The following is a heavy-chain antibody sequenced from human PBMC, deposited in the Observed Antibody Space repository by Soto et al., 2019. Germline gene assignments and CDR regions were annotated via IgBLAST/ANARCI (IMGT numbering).Heavy chain of an antibody. CDR1: GFTFSTYG. J-gene: IGHJ4*02. Sequence: QVQLVESGGGAVQPGRSLRLSCAASGFTFSTYGMHWVRQAPGKGLEWVAGIWYDGSRQYYADSVKGRFTISRDNSKNTLSLHMNGLMAEDTAVYYCATEGGGGYSRSWGDSWGQGTLVTVSS. CDR2: IWYDGSRQ. CDR3: ATEGGGGYSRSWGDS. V-gene: IGHV3-33*01. D-gene: IGHD6-13*01.